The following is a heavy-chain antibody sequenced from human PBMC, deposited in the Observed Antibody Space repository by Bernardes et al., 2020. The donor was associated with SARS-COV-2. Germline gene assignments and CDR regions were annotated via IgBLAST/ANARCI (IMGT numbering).Heavy chain of an antibody. CDR2: ISGGGGST. V-gene: IGHV3-23*01. D-gene: IGHD1-1*01. J-gene: IGHJ2*01. Sequence: GGSLRLSCAASGFTFSNYAMTWVRQAPGKGLEWVSSISGGGGSTYYADSVRGRCTISRDNSKNTLYLQMNSLRAEDMAVYYCAKWTTGDWYFDLWGRGTLVTVSS. CDR1: GFTFSNYA. CDR3: AKWTTGDWYFDL.